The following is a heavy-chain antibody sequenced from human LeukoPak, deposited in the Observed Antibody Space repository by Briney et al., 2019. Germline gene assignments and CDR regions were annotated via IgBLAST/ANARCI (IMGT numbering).Heavy chain of an antibody. CDR2: ISGSSNTI. D-gene: IGHD3-22*01. CDR3: ARDGRVVVIALDY. J-gene: IGHJ4*02. V-gene: IGHV3-48*04. CDR1: GFSFSTYA. Sequence: GGSLRLSCAASGFSFSTYAMNWVRQAPGKGLEWLSYISGSSNTIYYADSVKGRFTISRDNAKNSLYLQMNSLRAEDTAVYYCARDGRVVVIALDYWGQGTLVTVSS.